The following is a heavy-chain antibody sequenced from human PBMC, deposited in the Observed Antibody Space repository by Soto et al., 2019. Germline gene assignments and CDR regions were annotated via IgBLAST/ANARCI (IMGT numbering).Heavy chain of an antibody. V-gene: IGHV3-11*01. Sequence: PGGSLRLSCAASGFTFSDYYMSWIRQAPGKGLEWVSYISSSGSTIYYADSVKGRFTISRDNAKNSLYLQMNSLRAEDTAVYYCARVIVVPAAINAFDIWGQGTMVTVSS. CDR1: GFTFSDYY. J-gene: IGHJ3*02. CDR2: ISSSGSTI. D-gene: IGHD2-2*02. CDR3: ARVIVVPAAINAFDI.